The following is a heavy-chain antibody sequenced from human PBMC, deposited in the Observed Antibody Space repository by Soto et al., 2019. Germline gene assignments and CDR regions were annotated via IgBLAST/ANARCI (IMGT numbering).Heavy chain of an antibody. J-gene: IGHJ4*02. CDR3: ARGRYGDY. Sequence: QVHLVQSGAEVKKPGASVKVSCKASGYTLTSYGITWVRQAPGQGLEWMGWISAHNGNTDYAQKLQGRVIVTRDTSTSTAYMELRSLRSDDTAVYYCARGRYGDYWGQGALVTVSS. CDR2: ISAHNGNT. CDR1: GYTLTSYG. V-gene: IGHV1-18*01. D-gene: IGHD1-1*01.